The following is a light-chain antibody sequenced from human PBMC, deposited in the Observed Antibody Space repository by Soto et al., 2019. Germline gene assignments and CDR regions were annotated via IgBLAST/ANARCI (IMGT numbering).Light chain of an antibody. CDR1: QSVSSS. Sequence: EIVMTQSPATLSVSPWERATLSCRASQSVSSSLAWYQQKPGQAPRLLIYGASTRATGIPARFSGSGSGTEFTLTISSLQSEDFALYYCQQYNNWPRTFGQGTKVDI. CDR2: GAS. CDR3: QQYNNWPRT. J-gene: IGKJ1*01. V-gene: IGKV3-15*01.